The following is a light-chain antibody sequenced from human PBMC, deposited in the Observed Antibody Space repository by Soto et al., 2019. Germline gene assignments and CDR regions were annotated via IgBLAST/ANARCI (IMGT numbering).Light chain of an antibody. V-gene: IGKV1-5*01. J-gene: IGKJ1*01. CDR3: QQDNSYGWT. Sequence: DIQMTQSPSTLSASVGDRVTITCRASQSISSWLAWYQQKPGKAPKLLIYDASSLESGVPSRFSGSGSGTEFTLTISSVQPDDFATYYWQQDNSYGWTFGQGTKVEIK. CDR1: QSISSW. CDR2: DAS.